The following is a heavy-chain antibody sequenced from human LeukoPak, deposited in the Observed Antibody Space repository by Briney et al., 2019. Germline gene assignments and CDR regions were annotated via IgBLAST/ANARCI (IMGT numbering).Heavy chain of an antibody. Sequence: SETLSLTCTVSDGSITNYDWSWVRQPPGKGLEFIGHVHYSGTANYNPSLRSRVTISIDTSKKHFFLKLKSVTAADTAVYYCARGTPLRYFDWLFDGDYWGQGTMVTVSS. J-gene: IGHJ4*02. D-gene: IGHD3-9*01. CDR1: DGSITNYD. V-gene: IGHV4-59*01. CDR2: VHYSGTA. CDR3: ARGTPLRYFDWLFDGDY.